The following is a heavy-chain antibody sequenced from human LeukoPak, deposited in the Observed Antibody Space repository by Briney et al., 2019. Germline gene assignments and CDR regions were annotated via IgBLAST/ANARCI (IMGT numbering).Heavy chain of an antibody. Sequence: PSETLSLTCTVSADSISGFYWSWIRQPAGKGLQWIGRISTSGSTNYNPSLKSRVTMSVDGSTNEFSLTVRSVTAADTALYYCARGLPSYGDYVDYYFYMDVWGKGTTVTVSS. CDR2: ISTSGST. V-gene: IGHV4-4*07. CDR3: ARGLPSYGDYVDYYFYMDV. J-gene: IGHJ6*03. CDR1: ADSISGFY. D-gene: IGHD4-17*01.